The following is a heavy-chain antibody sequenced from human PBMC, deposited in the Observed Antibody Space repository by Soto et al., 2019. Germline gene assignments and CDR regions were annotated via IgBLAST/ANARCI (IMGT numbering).Heavy chain of an antibody. CDR3: TTLSRRYCSSTSCYVIDY. J-gene: IGHJ4*02. CDR1: GFTFSNAW. D-gene: IGHD2-2*01. Sequence: GGSLRLSCAASGFTFSNAWMSWVRQAPGKGLEWVGRIKSKTDGGTTDYAATVKGRFTISRDDSKNTLYLQMNSLKTEDTAVYYCTTLSRRYCSSTSCYVIDYWGQGTLVTVSS. V-gene: IGHV3-15*01. CDR2: IKSKTDGGTT.